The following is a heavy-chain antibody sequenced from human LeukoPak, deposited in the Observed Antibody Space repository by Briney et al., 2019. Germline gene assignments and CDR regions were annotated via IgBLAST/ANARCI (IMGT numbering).Heavy chain of an antibody. D-gene: IGHD5-12*01. Sequence: SGGSLRLSCAASGFTFDDYGMSWVRQAPGKGLEWVSGINWNGGSTGYADSVKGRFTISRDNAKSSLYLQMNSLRAEDTALYYCARDGYSGYDSQDDYWGQGTLVTVSS. V-gene: IGHV3-20*04. J-gene: IGHJ4*02. CDR2: INWNGGST. CDR3: ARDGYSGYDSQDDY. CDR1: GFTFDDYG.